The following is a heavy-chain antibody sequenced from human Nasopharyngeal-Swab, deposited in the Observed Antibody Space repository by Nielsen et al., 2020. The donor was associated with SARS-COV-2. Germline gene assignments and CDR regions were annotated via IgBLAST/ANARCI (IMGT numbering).Heavy chain of an antibody. V-gene: IGHV3-7*01. CDR1: GFTFSRYW. CDR3: ARDLAIYDILTGYTDAFDI. CDR2: IKQDGSEK. D-gene: IGHD3-9*01. J-gene: IGHJ3*02. Sequence: GGSLRLSCAASGFTFSRYWMSWVRQAPGKGLEWVANIKQDGSEKYYVDSVKGRFSISRDNAKNSLFLQMNSLRAEDTAVYYCARDLAIYDILTGYTDAFDIWGQGTMVTVSS.